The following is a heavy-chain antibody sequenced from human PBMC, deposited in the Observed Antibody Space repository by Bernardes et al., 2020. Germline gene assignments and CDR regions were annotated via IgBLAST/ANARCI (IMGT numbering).Heavy chain of an antibody. Sequence: GGSLRLSRAASGFTFSDYYMSWIRQAPGKGLEWVSYISSSGSTIYYADSVKGRFTISRDNAKNSLYLQMNSLRAEDTAVYYCARDRKSVYYYYGMDVWGQGTTVTVSS. CDR1: GFTFSDYY. D-gene: IGHD3-3*01. J-gene: IGHJ6*02. CDR3: ARDRKSVYYYYGMDV. V-gene: IGHV3-11*01. CDR2: ISSSGSTI.